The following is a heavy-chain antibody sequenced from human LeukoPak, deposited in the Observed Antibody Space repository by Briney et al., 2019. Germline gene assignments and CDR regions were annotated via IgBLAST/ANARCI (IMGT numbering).Heavy chain of an antibody. CDR3: ARDNGEWRLNWFDH. CDR2: IWDDGNNK. V-gene: IGHV3-33*01. Sequence: GGSLRLSCAASGFTFTTYVMHWVRQAPGKGLDWVALIWDDGNNKYYADSVKGRFTISRDNSKNALYLQMNSLRAEDTAVYYCARDNGEWRLNWFDHWGQGTLVTVSS. J-gene: IGHJ5*02. CDR1: GFTFTTYV. D-gene: IGHD2-8*01.